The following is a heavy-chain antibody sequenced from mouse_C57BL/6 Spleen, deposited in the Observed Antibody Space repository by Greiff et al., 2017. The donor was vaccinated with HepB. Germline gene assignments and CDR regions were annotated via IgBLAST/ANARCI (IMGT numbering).Heavy chain of an antibody. CDR3: TRSGLRLYFDG. Sequence: VQLQQSGAELVRPGASVTLSCKASGYTFTDYEMHWVKQTPVHGLEWIGAIDPETGGTAYNQKFKGKAILTADKSSSTAYMELRSLTSEDSAVYYCTRSGLRLYFDGWGTGTTVTVSS. CDR1: GYTFTDYE. D-gene: IGHD3-3*01. V-gene: IGHV1-15*01. J-gene: IGHJ1*03. CDR2: IDPETGGT.